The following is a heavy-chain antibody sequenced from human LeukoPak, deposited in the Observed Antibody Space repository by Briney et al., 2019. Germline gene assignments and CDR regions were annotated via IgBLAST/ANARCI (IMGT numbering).Heavy chain of an antibody. Sequence: GESLKISCRGSESSFSAYWLGWVRQMPGKGLEWMGIIYPGDSDTRYSPSFQGQVTISVDKSISTAYLQWSSLKASDTAIYYCAKIDRQYCSRSSCYALDFWGQGTQVTVSS. CDR1: ESSFSAYW. CDR2: IYPGDSDT. J-gene: IGHJ4*02. V-gene: IGHV5-51*01. CDR3: AKIDRQYCSRSSCYALDF. D-gene: IGHD2-2*01.